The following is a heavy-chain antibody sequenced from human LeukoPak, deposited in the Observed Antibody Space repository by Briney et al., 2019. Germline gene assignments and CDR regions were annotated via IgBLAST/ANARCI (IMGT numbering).Heavy chain of an antibody. CDR3: ARQMVERPHYYYMDV. J-gene: IGHJ6*03. D-gene: IGHD2-15*01. CDR2: IQDDESNK. CDR1: GFIFSSFG. Sequence: GGSLRLSCAASGFIFSSFGMHWVRQAPGKGLEWVAFIQDDESNKFYADSVKGRFTISRDNSKNTLFLQMNSLRPEDTALYYCARQMVERPHYYYMDVWGKGTTVTVSS. V-gene: IGHV3-30*02.